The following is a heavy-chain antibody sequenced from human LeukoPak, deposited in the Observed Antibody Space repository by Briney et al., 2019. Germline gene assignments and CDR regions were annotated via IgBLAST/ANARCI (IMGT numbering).Heavy chain of an antibody. J-gene: IGHJ4*02. CDR2: IYYSGSP. CDR3: ARGIYWAYYFDD. CDR1: GGSLSSGDYY. V-gene: IGHV4-30-4*08. D-gene: IGHD5-12*01. Sequence: SQTLSLTCTVSGGSLSSGDYYWSWLPQPPGKGREWIGYIYYSGSPYYNPSLKSRVTISVDTSKNQFSLKLSSVPAADTAVYYCARGIYWAYYFDDWGQGTLVTVSS.